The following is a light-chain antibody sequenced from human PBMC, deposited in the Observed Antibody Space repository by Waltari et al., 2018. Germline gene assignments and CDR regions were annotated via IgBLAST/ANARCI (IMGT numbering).Light chain of an antibody. J-gene: IGLJ3*02. CDR1: TSDVGGYNS. V-gene: IGLV2-11*01. CDR2: DVN. CDR3: CSHAGVHTFWL. Sequence: QSALTQPPSVSGSPEQSVTISCTGSTSDVGGYNSVSWYQQHPGQAPKRIIFDVNQRPSGVPDSFSGSKSGNTASLTISGLRPEDEADYHCCSHAGVHTFWLFGGGTKLTVL.